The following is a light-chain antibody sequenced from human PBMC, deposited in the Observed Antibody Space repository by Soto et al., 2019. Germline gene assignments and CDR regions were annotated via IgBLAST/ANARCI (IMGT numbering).Light chain of an antibody. CDR3: QQLNDYPPMFT. J-gene: IGKJ3*01. Sequence: DILLTQSPSSLSASVGDRVTITCRASQNIDMYLSWYQQKPGRAPKLLIYAASTLQSGVPSRFSGSESGTEFTLTISSLQPEDFATYYCQQLNDYPPMFTFGPGTKVDIK. CDR1: QNIDMY. V-gene: IGKV1-9*01. CDR2: AAS.